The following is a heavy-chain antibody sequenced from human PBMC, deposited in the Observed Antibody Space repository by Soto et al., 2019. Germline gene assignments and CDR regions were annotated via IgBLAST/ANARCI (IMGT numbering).Heavy chain of an antibody. CDR1: GFTFRSYG. D-gene: IGHD2-15*01. J-gene: IGHJ6*02. CDR3: GKDTLDCSGGDCPLYYYYGMDV. CDR2: ISNDGSNK. V-gene: IGHV3-30*18. Sequence: QVQLVESGGGVVQPGTSLRLSCAASGFTFRSYGMYWVRQAPGKGLEWLAVISNDGSNKYLADSVKGRLALSRDNSRNTLYLQINSLRVEHTAVYYCGKDTLDCSGGDCPLYYYYGMDVWGQGTTVTVSS.